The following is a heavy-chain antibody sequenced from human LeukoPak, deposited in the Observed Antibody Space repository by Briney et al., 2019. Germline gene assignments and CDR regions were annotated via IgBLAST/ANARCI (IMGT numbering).Heavy chain of an antibody. D-gene: IGHD3-3*01. CDR1: GYTFTSYA. J-gene: IGHJ4*02. Sequence: LGASVKVSCKASGYTFTSYAMNWVRQAPGQGLEWMGWISTDTGNPTYVQGFTERFVFSLDTSVSTAYLQISSLKAEDTAVYYCARGEWGSYYWGQGTLVTVSS. V-gene: IGHV7-4-1*02. CDR3: ARGEWGSYY. CDR2: ISTDTGNP.